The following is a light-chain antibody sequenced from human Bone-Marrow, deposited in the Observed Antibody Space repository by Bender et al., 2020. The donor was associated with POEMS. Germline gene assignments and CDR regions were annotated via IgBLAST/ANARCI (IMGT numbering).Light chain of an antibody. J-gene: IGLJ1*01. Sequence: QSALTQPPSASGSPGQSVTISCTGTSSDVGGYDYVSWYQQHPGKAPKLMIYEVSKRPSGVPDRFSGSKFGNTASLTVSGLQGEDEADYYCSSYASSSTLVFGTGTKVTVL. CDR1: SSDVGGYDY. CDR3: SSYASSSTLV. CDR2: EVS. V-gene: IGLV2-8*01.